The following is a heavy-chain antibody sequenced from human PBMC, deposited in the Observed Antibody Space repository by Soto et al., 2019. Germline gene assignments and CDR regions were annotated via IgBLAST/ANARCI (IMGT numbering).Heavy chain of an antibody. J-gene: IGHJ4*02. CDR1: GGSVSDKTYY. D-gene: IGHD4-17*01. V-gene: IGHV4-61*01. Sequence: SETLSLTCAVSGGSVSDKTYYWSWIRQPPGKRLEWIGYVYYSGTTNYNPSLKSRVTISVDLSKNQFSLRLSSVTTADTALYYCARTTAVPNSLRSRYFFDYWGQGTLVTVSS. CDR3: ARTTAVPNSLRSRYFFDY. CDR2: VYYSGTT.